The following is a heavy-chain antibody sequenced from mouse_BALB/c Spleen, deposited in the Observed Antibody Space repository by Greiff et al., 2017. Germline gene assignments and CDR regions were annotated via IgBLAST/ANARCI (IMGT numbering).Heavy chain of an antibody. V-gene: IGHV5-17*02. J-gene: IGHJ3*01. CDR2: ISSGSSTI. D-gene: IGHD2-10*02. Sequence: EVKLMESGGGLVQPGGSRKLSCAASGFTFSSFGMHWVRQAPEKGLEWVAYISSGSSTIYYADTVMGRFTISRDNPKNTLFLQMTSLRSEDTAMYYCARSKYGNYGFAYWGQGTLVTVSA. CDR3: ARSKYGNYGFAY. CDR1: GFTFSSFG.